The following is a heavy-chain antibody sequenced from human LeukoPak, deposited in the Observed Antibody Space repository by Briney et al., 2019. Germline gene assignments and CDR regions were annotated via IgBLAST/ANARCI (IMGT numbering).Heavy chain of an antibody. V-gene: IGHV4-39*07. CDR2: VYHRGST. J-gene: IGHJ4*02. CDR3: ASDNSVAATSY. CDR1: GGSFSSSSYY. Sequence: SETLSLTCTVSGGSFSSSSYYWGWIRQPPGKGLEWIGSVYHRGSTYYNPSLRSRVTISVDTSKNQFSLKLSSVTAADTAVYYCASDNSVAATSYWGQGTLVTVSS. D-gene: IGHD1-26*01.